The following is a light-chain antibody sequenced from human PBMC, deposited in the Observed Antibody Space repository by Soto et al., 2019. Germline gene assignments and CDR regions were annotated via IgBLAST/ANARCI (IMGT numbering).Light chain of an antibody. Sequence: DIHMTQSPSTLSASVVDRVTITCRASQSIGGWLAWYQQRPGKAPRLLIYDASSVESGVPSRFSGSRSGTKFTLAISSLQPEDFATYYCQHYHSYPYTFGQGTKVDIK. CDR1: QSIGGW. V-gene: IGKV1-5*01. CDR2: DAS. CDR3: QHYHSYPYT. J-gene: IGKJ2*01.